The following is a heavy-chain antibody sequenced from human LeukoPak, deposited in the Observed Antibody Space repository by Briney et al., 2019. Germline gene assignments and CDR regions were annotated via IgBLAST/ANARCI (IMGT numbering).Heavy chain of an antibody. CDR1: GFTFSNYR. CDR2: INKDGSEK. V-gene: IGHV3-7*01. Sequence: GGSLRLSCAASGFTFSNYRMSWVRQAPGKGLEWVANINKDGSEKYYADSVKGRFTISRDNAKNSVYLQMNSLRAEDTAVYYCARGGSLGYWGQGTLVTVSS. J-gene: IGHJ4*02. CDR3: ARGGSLGY. D-gene: IGHD6-19*01.